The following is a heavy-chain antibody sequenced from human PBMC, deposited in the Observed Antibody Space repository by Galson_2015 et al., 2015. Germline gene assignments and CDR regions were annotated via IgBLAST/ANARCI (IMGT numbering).Heavy chain of an antibody. CDR1: GFTFSSYA. V-gene: IGHV3-23*01. CDR3: AKCISRLYYYGMDV. J-gene: IGHJ6*02. CDR2: ISGSGGST. Sequence: SLRLSCAASGFTFSSYAMSWVRQAPGKGLEWVSAISGSGGSTYYADSVKGRFTISRDNSKNTLYLQMNSLRAEDTAVYYCAKCISRLYYYGMDVWGQGTTVTVSS.